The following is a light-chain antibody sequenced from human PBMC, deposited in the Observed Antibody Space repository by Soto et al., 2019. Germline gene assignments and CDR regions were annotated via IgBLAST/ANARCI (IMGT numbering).Light chain of an antibody. J-gene: IGLJ3*02. CDR1: SSNIGDNY. Sequence: QSVLTQPPSVSADPRQKVTISCSGGSSNIGDNYVSWYQQLPGTAPKLLIYDNNRRPSGIPDRFSGSKSGTSATLGITGLQTGDEADYYCGTWDSSLSAGVFGGGTKLTVL. V-gene: IGLV1-51*01. CDR2: DNN. CDR3: GTWDSSLSAGV.